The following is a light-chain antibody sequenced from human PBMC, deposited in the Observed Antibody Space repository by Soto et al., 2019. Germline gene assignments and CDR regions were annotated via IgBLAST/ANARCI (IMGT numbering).Light chain of an antibody. CDR2: EVS. CDR1: SSAACNC. J-gene: IGLJ2*01. CDR3: SHMQAVPLSLG. Sequence: QSALTHPASVSGSPGQSITISCTGTSSAACNCVSRYHQPPGRAPKVLICEVSHRPSGISNPFCGSESGKTASLTFSGLQAEDDTNFSSHMQAVPLSLGFGGGTKLTVL. V-gene: IGLV2-14*01.